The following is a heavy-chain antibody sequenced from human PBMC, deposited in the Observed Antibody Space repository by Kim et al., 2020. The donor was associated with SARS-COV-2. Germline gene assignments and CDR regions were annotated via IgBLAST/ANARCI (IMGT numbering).Heavy chain of an antibody. CDR3: ARGIRDTMLVVADY. V-gene: IGHV4-34*01. J-gene: IGHJ4*02. D-gene: IGHD3-22*01. Sequence: SPSRKGRVTISVDTSKHQFSLKLSSETAADTAVYYCARGIRDTMLVVADYWGQGTLVTVSS.